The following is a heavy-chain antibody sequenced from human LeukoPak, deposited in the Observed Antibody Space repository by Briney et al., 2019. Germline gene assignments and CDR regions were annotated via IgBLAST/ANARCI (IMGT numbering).Heavy chain of an antibody. CDR1: GGTFSSYA. Sequence: SVKVSCKASGGTFSSYAISWVRQAPGQGLEWMGGIIPIFGTANYAQKFQGRVTITADESTSTAYMELSSLRSEDTAVYYCARVIGENYDFWSGYYIFDYWGQGTLVTVSS. D-gene: IGHD3-3*01. CDR2: IIPIFGTA. V-gene: IGHV1-69*13. CDR3: ARVIGENYDFWSGYYIFDY. J-gene: IGHJ4*02.